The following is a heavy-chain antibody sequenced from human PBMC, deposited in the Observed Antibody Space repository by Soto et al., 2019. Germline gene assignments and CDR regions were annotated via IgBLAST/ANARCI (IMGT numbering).Heavy chain of an antibody. CDR1: GGSFSSYY. Sequence: SGSLSLTCAAYGGSFSSYYWSWIRQPPGKGLEWIGEINHSGSTNYNPSLKSRVTISVDTSKNQFSLKLSSVTAADTAVYYCARVPLPPYYYDSSGNYRSPPDPWGQGTLVTVSS. CDR2: INHSGST. CDR3: ARVPLPPYYYDSSGNYRSPPDP. V-gene: IGHV4-34*01. J-gene: IGHJ5*02. D-gene: IGHD3-22*01.